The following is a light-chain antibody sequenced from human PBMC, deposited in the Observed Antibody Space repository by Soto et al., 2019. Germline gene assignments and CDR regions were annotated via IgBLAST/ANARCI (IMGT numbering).Light chain of an antibody. CDR1: QSIDNL. CDR3: QQSYSYPWT. Sequence: DIHVTQSPSTLSASVGDRVAITCRASQSIDNLLGWCQQKPGKAPNLLIYKASKLESGVPSGFSGSGSGTDFTLSINSLQPDYFATYYCQQSYSYPWTFGQGTKVEIK. CDR2: KAS. J-gene: IGKJ1*01. V-gene: IGKV1-5*03.